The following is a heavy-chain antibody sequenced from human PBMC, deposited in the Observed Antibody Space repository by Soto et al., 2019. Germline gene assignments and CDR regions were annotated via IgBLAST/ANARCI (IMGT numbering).Heavy chain of an antibody. CDR2: IYYSGST. CDR3: ARVSSGSYTDSIWFDP. J-gene: IGHJ5*02. D-gene: IGHD1-26*01. V-gene: IGHV4-59*01. CDR1: GGSISSYY. Sequence: PSETLSLTCTVSGGSISSYYWSWIRQPPGKGLEWIGYIYYSGSTNYNPSLKSRVTISVDTSKNQFSLKLSSVTAADTAVYYCARVSSGSYTDSIWFDPWGKGTLVTVSS.